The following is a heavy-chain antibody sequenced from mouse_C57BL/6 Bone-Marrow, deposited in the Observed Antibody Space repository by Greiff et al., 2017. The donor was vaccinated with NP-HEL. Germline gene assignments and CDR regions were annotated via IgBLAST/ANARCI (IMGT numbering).Heavy chain of an antibody. Sequence: QVQLQQSGAELARPGASVKLSCKASGYTFTSYGISWVKQRTGQGLEWIGEIYPRSGNTYYNEKFKGKATLTADKSSSTAYMELRSLTSEDSAVYFCARGTAQARWFAYWGQGTLVTVSA. D-gene: IGHD3-2*02. V-gene: IGHV1-81*01. J-gene: IGHJ3*01. CDR1: GYTFTSYG. CDR3: ARGTAQARWFAY. CDR2: IYPRSGNT.